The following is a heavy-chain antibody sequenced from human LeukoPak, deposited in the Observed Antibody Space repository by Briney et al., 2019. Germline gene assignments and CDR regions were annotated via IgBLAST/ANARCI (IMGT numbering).Heavy chain of an antibody. CDR3: ATTAGTTQQWLMTSWFDP. Sequence: GASVKVSCKVSGYTLTELSMHWVRQAPGKGLEWMGGFGPEDGETIYAQKYQGRVTMTEDTSTDTAYMELSSLRSEDTAVYYCATTAGTTQQWLMTSWFDPWGQGTLVTVSS. CDR1: GYTLTELS. CDR2: FGPEDGET. J-gene: IGHJ5*02. D-gene: IGHD6-19*01. V-gene: IGHV1-24*01.